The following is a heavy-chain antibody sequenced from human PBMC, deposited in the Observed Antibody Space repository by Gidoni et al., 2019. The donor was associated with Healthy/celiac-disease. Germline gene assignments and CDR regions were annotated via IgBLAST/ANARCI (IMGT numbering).Heavy chain of an antibody. CDR2: ST. Sequence: STYYNPSLKSRVTISVDTSKNQFSLTLSSVTAADTAVYYCARVYNWNAHYFDYWGQGTLVTVSS. V-gene: IGHV4-39*01. CDR3: ARVYNWNAHYFDY. J-gene: IGHJ4*02. D-gene: IGHD1-1*01.